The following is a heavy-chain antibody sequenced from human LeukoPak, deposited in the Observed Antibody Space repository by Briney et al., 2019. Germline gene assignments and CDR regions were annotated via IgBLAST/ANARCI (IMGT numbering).Heavy chain of an antibody. D-gene: IGHD3-16*01. CDR3: AKDGGNWYDSRGNHLMRSYMDV. CDR2: IKTDGSIT. J-gene: IGHJ6*03. V-gene: IGHV3-74*01. Sequence: GGSLRLSCAASGFSFSVYWMHWVRQAPGKGPVWVSRIKTDGSITDYADFVKGRFTISRDNSKNTLYLQMNSLRVEDTAVYYCAKDGGNWYDSRGNHLMRSYMDVWGTGTTVTVSS. CDR1: GFSFSVYW.